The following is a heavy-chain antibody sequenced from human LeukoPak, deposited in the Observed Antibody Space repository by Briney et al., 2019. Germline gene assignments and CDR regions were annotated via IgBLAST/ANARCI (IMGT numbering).Heavy chain of an antibody. CDR2: IYHSGST. Sequence: PSQTLSLTCAVSGGSISSGGYSWSWIRQPPGKGLEWIGYIYHSGSTYYNPSLKSRVTISVDRSKNQFSLKLSSVTAADTAVYYCARARYSGSYSERWLDPWGQGTLVTVSS. J-gene: IGHJ5*02. CDR1: GGSISSGGYS. CDR3: ARARYSGSYSERWLDP. V-gene: IGHV4-30-2*01. D-gene: IGHD1-26*01.